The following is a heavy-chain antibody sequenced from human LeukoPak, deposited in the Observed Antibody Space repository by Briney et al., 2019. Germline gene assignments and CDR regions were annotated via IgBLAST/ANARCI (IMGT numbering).Heavy chain of an antibody. Sequence: GGSLRLSCAASGFTFSSYSMNWVRQAPGKGLEWVSSISSTSNYRYYADSVKGRFTISRDNAKNSLYLQMNSLRAEDTAVYYCARGPSGYHNTGGQGTLVTVSS. CDR1: GFTFSSYS. V-gene: IGHV3-21*01. CDR3: ARGPSGYHNT. CDR2: ISSTSNYR. D-gene: IGHD5-12*01. J-gene: IGHJ4*02.